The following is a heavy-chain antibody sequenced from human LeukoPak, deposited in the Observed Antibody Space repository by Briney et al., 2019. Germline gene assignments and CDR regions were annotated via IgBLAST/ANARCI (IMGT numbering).Heavy chain of an antibody. D-gene: IGHD5-18*01. CDR1: GFTFSDYT. J-gene: IGHJ6*03. CDR3: ARVPSGYTLGYSYYYYYMDV. Sequence: GGSLRLACAVSGFTFSDYTMTWVRQAPGKGLEWVSYISTSSSTIYYADSVKGRFTISRDNTKNALYLQMNSLRAEDTAVYYCARVPSGYTLGYSYYYYYMDVWGKGTTVTVSS. CDR2: ISTSSSTI. V-gene: IGHV3-48*04.